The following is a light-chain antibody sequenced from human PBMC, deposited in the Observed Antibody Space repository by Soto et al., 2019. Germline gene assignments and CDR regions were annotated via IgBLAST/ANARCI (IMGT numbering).Light chain of an antibody. CDR3: QQYNNWPRT. CDR1: QSVRSNF. V-gene: IGKV3-20*01. Sequence: EIVLPQSTGTLSFSRVARVTSXAKTSQSVRSNFLAWYQQKPGQAPRLLIYGASNRATGIPDRFSGSGSGTDFTLTITRLEPEDFAVYYCQQYNNWPRTFGQGTRLENK. CDR2: GAS. J-gene: IGKJ5*01.